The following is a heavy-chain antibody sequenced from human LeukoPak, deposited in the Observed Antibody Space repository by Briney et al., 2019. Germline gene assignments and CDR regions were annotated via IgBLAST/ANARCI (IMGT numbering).Heavy chain of an antibody. D-gene: IGHD3-3*01. CDR1: GYTFTSYY. CDR3: ARPLGIFGVVIIAPFDY. CDR2: INPSGGST. J-gene: IGHJ4*02. Sequence: GASVKVSCKASGYTFTSYYMHWVRQAPGQGLEWMGIINPSGGSTSYAQKFQGRVTMTRDTSTSTVYMELSSLRAEDTAVYYCARPLGIFGVVIIAPFDYWGQGTLVTVSS. V-gene: IGHV1-46*01.